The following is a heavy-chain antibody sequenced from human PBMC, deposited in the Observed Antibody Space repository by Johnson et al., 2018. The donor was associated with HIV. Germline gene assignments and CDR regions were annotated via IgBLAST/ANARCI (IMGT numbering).Heavy chain of an antibody. CDR2: VWYDGSHE. J-gene: IGHJ3*02. D-gene: IGHD1-26*01. CDR1: GFTFSSFG. V-gene: IGHV3-33*03. Sequence: VQLVESGGGVVQPGRSLRLSCAASGFTFSSFGMHWVRQTPGKGLEWVATVWYDGSHEYYADSVKGRFTIFRDNAKNSLYLQMNSLRAEDTALYYCAKPLHSGSYWAAFDIWGQGTMVTVSS. CDR3: AKPLHSGSYWAAFDI.